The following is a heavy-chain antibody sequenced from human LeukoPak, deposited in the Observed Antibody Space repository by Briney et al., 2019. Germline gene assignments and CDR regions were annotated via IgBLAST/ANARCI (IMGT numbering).Heavy chain of an antibody. V-gene: IGHV1-69*04. D-gene: IGHD3-16*01. J-gene: IGHJ4*02. Sequence: ASVKVSCKASGGTFSSYAISWVRQAPGQGLEWMGRIIPILGIANYAQKFQGRVTITADKSTSTAYMGLSSLRSEDTAVYYCARGGDEDYFDYWGQGTLVTVSS. CDR3: ARGGDEDYFDY. CDR2: IIPILGIA. CDR1: GGTFSSYA.